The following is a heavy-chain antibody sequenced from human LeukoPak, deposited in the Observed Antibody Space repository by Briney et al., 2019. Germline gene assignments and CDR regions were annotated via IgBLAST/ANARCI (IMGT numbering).Heavy chain of an antibody. Sequence: ETLSLTCTVSGGSISSYYWSWIRQPAGKGLEWIGRIYTSGSTNYNPSLKSRVTMSVDTSKNQFSLKLSSVTAADTAVYYCARDTAGGDYYYYYMDVWGKGTTVTISS. V-gene: IGHV4-4*07. CDR2: IYTSGST. CDR3: ARDTAGGDYYYYYMDV. D-gene: IGHD4-17*01. CDR1: GGSISSYY. J-gene: IGHJ6*03.